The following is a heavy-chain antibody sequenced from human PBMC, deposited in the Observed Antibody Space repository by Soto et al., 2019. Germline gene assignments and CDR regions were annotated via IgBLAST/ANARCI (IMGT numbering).Heavy chain of an antibody. CDR2: IYYSGST. D-gene: IGHD5-18*01. CDR3: ESLKVGYSTFDP. CDR1: GGSISSYY. V-gene: IGHV4-59*01. J-gene: IGHJ5*02. Sequence: PSETLSLTCTVSGGSISSYYWSWIRQPPGKGLEWIGYIYYSGSTNYNPSLKSRVTTSVDTSKNQFSLKLSSVTAADTAVYYCESLKVGYSTFDPWGQGTLVTVSS.